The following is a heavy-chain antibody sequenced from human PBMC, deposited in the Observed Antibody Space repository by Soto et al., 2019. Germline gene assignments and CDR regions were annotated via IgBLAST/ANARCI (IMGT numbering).Heavy chain of an antibody. J-gene: IGHJ6*02. CDR2: ISYDGSIK. D-gene: IGHD5-18*01. CDR1: GFTFRGYG. V-gene: IGHV3-30*18. Sequence: QVQLVESGGGVVQPGRSLRLSCAASGFTFRGYGMHWVRQAPGRGLEWVALISYDGSIKYYADSVRGRFTISRDNSKNTLYLQMNSLRAEDTAVYYCANSEYSRYKNIDVWGQGTTGTVSS. CDR3: ANSEYSRYKNIDV.